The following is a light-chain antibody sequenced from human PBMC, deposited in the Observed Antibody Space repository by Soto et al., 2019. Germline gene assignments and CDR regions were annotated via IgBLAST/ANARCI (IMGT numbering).Light chain of an antibody. CDR3: QQFNSYPIT. J-gene: IGKJ5*01. CDR2: AAS. CDR1: QGISSN. V-gene: IGKV1-9*01. Sequence: DIQLTQSPSFLSASVGDRVTITCRASQGISSNLAWYQQKPGKAPKLLIYAASTLKSGVPSRFSGSGSGTEFTLTISSLQPEDFATYYWQQFNSYPITFGQGTRLEIK.